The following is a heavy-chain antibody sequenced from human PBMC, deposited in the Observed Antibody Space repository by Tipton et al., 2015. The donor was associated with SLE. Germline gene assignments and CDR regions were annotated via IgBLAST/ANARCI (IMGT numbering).Heavy chain of an antibody. CDR3: AKPFAAAGTGYFDY. J-gene: IGHJ4*02. CDR1: GFTFSSYA. D-gene: IGHD6-13*01. CDR2: IYSSGST. Sequence: SLRLSCAASGFTFSSYAMSWVRQAPGKGLEWVSVIYSSGSTYYADSVKGRFTISRDNSKNTLYLQMNSLRAEDTAVYYCAKPFAAAGTGYFDYWGQGTLVTVSS. V-gene: IGHV3-23*03.